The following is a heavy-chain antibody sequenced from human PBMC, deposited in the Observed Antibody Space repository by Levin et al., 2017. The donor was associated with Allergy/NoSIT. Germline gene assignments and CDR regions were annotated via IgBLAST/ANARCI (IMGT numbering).Heavy chain of an antibody. CDR2: IYPGDSDT. CDR1: GYSFTSYW. Sequence: LGESLKISCKGSGYSFTSYWIGWVRQMPGKGLEWMGIIYPGDSDTRYSPSFQGQVTISADKSISTAYLQWSSLKASDTAMYYCARQLGYCSGGSCPPLYYYYYMDVWGKGTTVTVSS. D-gene: IGHD2-15*01. CDR3: ARQLGYCSGGSCPPLYYYYYMDV. V-gene: IGHV5-51*01. J-gene: IGHJ6*03.